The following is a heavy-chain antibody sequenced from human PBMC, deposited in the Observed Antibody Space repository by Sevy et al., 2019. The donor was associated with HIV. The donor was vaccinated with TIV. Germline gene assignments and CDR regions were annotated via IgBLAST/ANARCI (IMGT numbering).Heavy chain of an antibody. CDR3: ARSIAVAGTSGYFDY. CDR2: IYYSGST. D-gene: IGHD6-19*01. V-gene: IGHV4-59*01. CDR1: GGSISSYY. J-gene: IGHJ4*02. Sequence: SETLSLTCTVSGGSISSYYWSWIRQPPGKGLEWIGYIYYSGSTNYNPSPKSRVTISVDTSKNQFSLKLSSVTAADTAVYYCARSIAVAGTSGYFDYWGQGTLVTVSS.